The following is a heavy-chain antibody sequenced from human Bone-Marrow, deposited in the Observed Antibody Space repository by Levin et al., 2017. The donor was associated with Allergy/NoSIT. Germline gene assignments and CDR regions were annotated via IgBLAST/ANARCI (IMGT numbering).Heavy chain of an antibody. D-gene: IGHD3-16*01. Sequence: GESLKISCAASGFIFSDYYMSWIRQAPGKGLEWIAYISNSGSTIYYADSVRGRFAVSRDNTRNSVYLHMNSLTADDTAVYYCVRDGGLIDYWGQGTRVTVSS. J-gene: IGHJ4*02. CDR1: GFIFSDYY. CDR3: VRDGGLIDY. V-gene: IGHV3-11*01. CDR2: ISNSGSTI.